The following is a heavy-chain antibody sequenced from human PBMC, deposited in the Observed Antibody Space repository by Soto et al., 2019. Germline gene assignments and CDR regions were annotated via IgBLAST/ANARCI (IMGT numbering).Heavy chain of an antibody. Sequence: SQTLSVTCAVSGDSISSGGYSWTWIRQPPGKDLEWIGHIYQSGSTLYNPSLESRVAISVDKSKNLFSLDLSSVTAADTAVYYFVRDSRDAYYFEYWGQGILVTVSS. D-gene: IGHD2-2*01. J-gene: IGHJ4*02. CDR1: GDSISSGGYS. V-gene: IGHV4-30-2*01. CDR3: VRDSRDAYYFEY. CDR2: IYQSGST.